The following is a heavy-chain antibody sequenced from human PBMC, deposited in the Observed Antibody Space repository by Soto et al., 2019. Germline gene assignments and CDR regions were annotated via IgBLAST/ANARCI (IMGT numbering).Heavy chain of an antibody. CDR2: IIPIFGTA. CDR1: GGTFSSYA. V-gene: IGHV1-69*01. D-gene: IGHD3-10*01. CDR3: ARDRGVMVRGVYYYYYGMDV. J-gene: IGHJ6*02. Sequence: QVQLVQSGAEVKKPGSSVKVSCKASGGTFSSYAISWVRKAPGQGLEWMGGIIPIFGTANYAQKFQGRVTITADESTSTAYMELSSLRSEDTAVYYCARDRGVMVRGVYYYYYGMDVWGQGTTVTVSS.